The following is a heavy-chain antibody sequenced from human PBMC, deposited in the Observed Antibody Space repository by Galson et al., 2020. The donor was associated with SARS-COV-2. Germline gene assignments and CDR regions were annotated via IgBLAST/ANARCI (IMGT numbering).Heavy chain of an antibody. Sequence: SETLSLTCTVSGGSISSGSNYWSWIRQPAGKGLEWIGRIYTSGSTNHNPSLKSRVTISVDTSKNQFSLKLSSVTAADTAVYYCAREVVMATSHFDYWGQGTLVTVSS. CDR1: GGSISSGSNY. J-gene: IGHJ4*02. V-gene: IGHV4-61*02. CDR2: IYTSGST. CDR3: AREVVMATSHFDY. D-gene: IGHD2-21*01.